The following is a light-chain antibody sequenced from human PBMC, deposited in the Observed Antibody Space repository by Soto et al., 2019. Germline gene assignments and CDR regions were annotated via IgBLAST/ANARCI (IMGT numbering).Light chain of an antibody. CDR2: GAS. CDR1: QSVSSN. CDR3: QHYNNLPLT. V-gene: IGKV3-15*01. J-gene: IGKJ4*01. Sequence: EIVLTQSPATLSVSPGERVTLSCRASQSVSSNLAWYQQKPGQAPRLLIYGASTRAPGIPARFSGSGSGTEFTLTISILQSEDFAVYYCQHYNNLPLTFGGGAKVEIK.